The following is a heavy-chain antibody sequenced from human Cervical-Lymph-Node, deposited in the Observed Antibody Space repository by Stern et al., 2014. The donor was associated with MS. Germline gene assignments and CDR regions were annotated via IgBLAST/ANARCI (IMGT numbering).Heavy chain of an antibody. CDR1: GGTFSSYT. J-gene: IGHJ6*02. D-gene: IGHD3-3*01. CDR3: ARGKLRLTTYYYYYGMDV. V-gene: IGHV1-69*09. Sequence: QMQLVQSGAEVKKPGSSVKVSCKASGGTFSSYTISWVRQAPGQGLEWMGRIIPILGIANYAQKFQGRVTITADKTTSTAYMELSSLRSEDTAVYYCARGKLRLTTYYYYYGMDVWGQGTTVTVSS. CDR2: IIPILGIA.